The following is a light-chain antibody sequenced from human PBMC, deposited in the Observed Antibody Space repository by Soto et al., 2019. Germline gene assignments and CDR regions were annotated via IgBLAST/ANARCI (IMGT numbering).Light chain of an antibody. CDR3: SSYTSSSLHV. V-gene: IGLV2-14*03. Sequence: SGLTQPASVSGSPGQSITISCPGTSSDVGGYNYVSWYQQHPGKAPKLMIYDVSNRPSGVSNRFSGSKSGNTASLTISGLQAEDEADYYCSSYTSSSLHVFGTGTKVTVL. J-gene: IGLJ1*01. CDR1: SSDVGGYNY. CDR2: DVS.